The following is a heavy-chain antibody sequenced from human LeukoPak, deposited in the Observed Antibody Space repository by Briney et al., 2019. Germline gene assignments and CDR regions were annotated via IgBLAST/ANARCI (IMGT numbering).Heavy chain of an antibody. CDR1: GYTFTSYY. CDR3: ASHNYYDSSD. D-gene: IGHD3-22*01. CDR2: INPNSGGT. Sequence: GASVKVSCKASGYTFTSYYMHWVRQAPGQGLEWMGRINPNSGGTNYAQKFQGRVTMTRDTSISTAYMELSRLRSDDTAVYHWASHNYYDSSDWGQGTLVTVSS. J-gene: IGHJ4*02. V-gene: IGHV1-2*06.